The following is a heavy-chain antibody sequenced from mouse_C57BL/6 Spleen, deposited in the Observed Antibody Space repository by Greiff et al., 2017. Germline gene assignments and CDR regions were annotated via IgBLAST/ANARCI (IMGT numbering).Heavy chain of an antibody. V-gene: IGHV3-6*01. CDR1: GYSITSGYY. J-gene: IGHJ4*01. CDR3: ARDDWSYAMDY. Sequence: VQLKESGPGLVKPSQSLSLTCSVTGYSITSGYYWNWIRQFPGNKLEWMGYISYDGSNNYNPSLKNRISITRDTSKNQFFLKLNSVTTEDTATYYCARDDWSYAMDYWGQGTSVTVSS. D-gene: IGHD2-13*01. CDR2: ISYDGSN.